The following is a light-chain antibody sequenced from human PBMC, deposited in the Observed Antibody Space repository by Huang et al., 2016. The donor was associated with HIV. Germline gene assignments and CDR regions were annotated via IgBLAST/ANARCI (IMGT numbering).Light chain of an antibody. Sequence: EIVMTQSPATLSVSPGERATLSCRTSQCVGSNLAWYQQRRGQAPRLLIYAASTRATGIPARFSGSGSGTEFTLTVSSLQSEDFAVYYCQQHSSWPRTFGQGTRV. CDR3: QQHSSWPRT. CDR2: AAS. CDR1: QCVGSN. J-gene: IGKJ1*01. V-gene: IGKV3-15*01.